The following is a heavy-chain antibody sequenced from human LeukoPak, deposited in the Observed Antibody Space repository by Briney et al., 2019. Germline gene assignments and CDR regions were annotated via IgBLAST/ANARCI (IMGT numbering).Heavy chain of an antibody. CDR3: AKRLRDGYNSPIDF. CDR1: GFIFTSYS. D-gene: IGHD5-24*01. Sequence: GGSLRLSCAASGFIFTSYSMNWVRQAPGKGLEWVSGISGRGGNTNYADSVKGRFTISRDTSKNTLHLQMNSLRAEDTAVYYCAKRLRDGYNSPIDFWGQGTLVTVSS. CDR2: ISGRGGNT. V-gene: IGHV3-23*01. J-gene: IGHJ4*02.